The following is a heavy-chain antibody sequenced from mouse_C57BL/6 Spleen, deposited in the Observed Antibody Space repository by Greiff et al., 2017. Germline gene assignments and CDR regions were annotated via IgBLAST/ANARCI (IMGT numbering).Heavy chain of an antibody. J-gene: IGHJ2*01. Sequence: VQLQQSGAELVRPGASVKLSCTASGFNIKDDYMHWVKQRPEQGLEWIGWIDPENGDTEYASKFQGKATITADTSSNTAYLQLSSLTSEDTAVYYCTTRVYPDYWGQGTTLTVSS. V-gene: IGHV14-4*01. CDR1: GFNIKDDY. CDR3: TTRVYPDY. CDR2: IDPENGDT.